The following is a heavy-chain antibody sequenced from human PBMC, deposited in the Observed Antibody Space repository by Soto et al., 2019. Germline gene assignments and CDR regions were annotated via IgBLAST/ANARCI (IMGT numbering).Heavy chain of an antibody. Sequence: SVKASCKASGGTFSSYAISWVRQAPGQGLEWMGGIIPIFGTANYAQKFQGRVTITADESTSTAYMELSSLRSEDTAVYYCARDTYYYDSSGYSSYSDAFDIWGQGTMVTV. CDR1: GGTFSSYA. V-gene: IGHV1-69*13. D-gene: IGHD3-22*01. CDR3: ARDTYYYDSSGYSSYSDAFDI. J-gene: IGHJ3*02. CDR2: IIPIFGTA.